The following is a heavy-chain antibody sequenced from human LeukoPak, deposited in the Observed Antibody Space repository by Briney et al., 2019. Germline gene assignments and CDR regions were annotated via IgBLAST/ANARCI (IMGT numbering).Heavy chain of an antibody. CDR2: IKQDGSEK. D-gene: IGHD6-13*01. Sequence: GGSLRLSCAASGFTFSSYGMHWVRQAPGKGLEWVANIKQDGSEKYYVDSVKGRFTISRDNAKNSLYLQMNSLRAEDTAVYYCRYSSLTFDYWGQGTLVTVSS. CDR3: RYSSLTFDY. V-gene: IGHV3-7*03. CDR1: GFTFSSYG. J-gene: IGHJ4*02.